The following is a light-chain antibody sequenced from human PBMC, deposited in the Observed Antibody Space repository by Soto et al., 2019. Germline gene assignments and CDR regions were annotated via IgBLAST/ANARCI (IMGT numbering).Light chain of an antibody. J-gene: IGKJ2*01. CDR1: QSISSW. CDR2: DAS. CDR3: QQYNSYPHT. V-gene: IGKV1-5*01. Sequence: DIQMTQSPSTLSASVGDRVTITCRASQSISSWLAWYQQKPGKAPKLLIYDASSLESGVPSRFSGSGSGTEFTLTISSLQPDDFAPYYCQQYNSYPHTFGQGTKLEIK.